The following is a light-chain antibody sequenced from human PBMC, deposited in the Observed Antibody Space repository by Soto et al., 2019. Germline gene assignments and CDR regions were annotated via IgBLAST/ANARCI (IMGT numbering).Light chain of an antibody. CDR1: SSDVGGYNY. J-gene: IGLJ1*01. CDR2: DVS. Sequence: HSALTQPASVSGSPLQSITISCTGTSSDVGGYNYVSWYQQHPGKAPKLMIYDVSSRPSGVSNRFSGSKSGNTASLTISGLQAEDEADYYCSSYIGSSSYVFGTGTKVTVL. CDR3: SSYIGSSSYV. V-gene: IGLV2-14*01.